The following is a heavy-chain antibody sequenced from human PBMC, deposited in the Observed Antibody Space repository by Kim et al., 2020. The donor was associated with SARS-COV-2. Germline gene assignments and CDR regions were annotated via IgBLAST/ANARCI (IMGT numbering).Heavy chain of an antibody. CDR2: IKQDGSEE. CDR1: GFTFNTYY. J-gene: IGHJ6*03. Sequence: GGSLRLSCAASGFTFNTYYMIWVRQAPGKGLEWVASIKQDGSEEYYVDSVKGRFTVSRDNARNSLYLEMNSLRAEDTAVYYCARAEFYSGGWYGGYYYY. V-gene: IGHV3-7*01. D-gene: IGHD6-19*01. CDR3: ARAEFYSGGWYGGYYYY.